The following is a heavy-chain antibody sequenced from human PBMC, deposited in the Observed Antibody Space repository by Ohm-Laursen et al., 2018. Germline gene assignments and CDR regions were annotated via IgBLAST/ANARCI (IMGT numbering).Heavy chain of an antibody. J-gene: IGHJ4*02. Sequence: SLRLSCAAPGFTFSSYGMHWVRQAPGKGLEWVAVIWYDGSNKYYADSVKGRFTISRDNAKNSLYLQMNSLRAEDTAVYYCARDYGAVAGTGFDYWGQGTLVTVSS. CDR1: GFTFSSYG. CDR2: IWYDGSNK. V-gene: IGHV3-33*08. D-gene: IGHD6-19*01. CDR3: ARDYGAVAGTGFDY.